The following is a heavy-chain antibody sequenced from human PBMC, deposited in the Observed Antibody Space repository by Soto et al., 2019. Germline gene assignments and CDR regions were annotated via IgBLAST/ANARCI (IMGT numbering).Heavy chain of an antibody. D-gene: IGHD4-4*01. CDR2: IIPIFGTA. Sequence: SVKVSCKASGGTFSSNAISWVRQAPGQGLEWMGGIIPIFGTANYAQKFQGRVTITADESTSTAYMELSSLRSEDTAVYYCARDSLGDDYNLAPYDYWGQGTLVTVSS. CDR3: ARDSLGDDYNLAPYDY. V-gene: IGHV1-69*13. CDR1: GGTFSSNA. J-gene: IGHJ4*02.